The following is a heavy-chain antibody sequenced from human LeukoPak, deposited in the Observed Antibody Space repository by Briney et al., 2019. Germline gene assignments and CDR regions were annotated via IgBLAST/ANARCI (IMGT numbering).Heavy chain of an antibody. CDR2: IYTSGST. J-gene: IGHJ6*03. Sequence: SETLSLTCTVSGGSISSYYWSWIRQPAGKGLEWIGRIYTSGSTNYNPSLKSRVTMSVDTSKNQFSLKLSSVTAADTAVYYCARRVYGSGTLNYYYYMDVWGKGTTVTASS. CDR3: ARRVYGSGTLNYYYYMDV. D-gene: IGHD3-10*01. CDR1: GGSISSYY. V-gene: IGHV4-4*07.